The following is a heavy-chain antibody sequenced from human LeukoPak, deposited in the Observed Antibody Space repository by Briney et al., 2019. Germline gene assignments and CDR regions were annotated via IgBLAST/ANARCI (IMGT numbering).Heavy chain of an antibody. CDR1: GFTLSSYE. J-gene: IGHJ4*02. V-gene: IGHV3-30*02. CDR2: IRYDGSNK. CDR3: AKDGY. Sequence: GSLRLSCTVSGFTLSSYEMSWIRQAPGKGLEWVAFIRYDGSNKYYADSVKGRFTISRDNSKNTLYLQMNSLRAEDTAVYYCAKDGYLGQGTLVTVSS.